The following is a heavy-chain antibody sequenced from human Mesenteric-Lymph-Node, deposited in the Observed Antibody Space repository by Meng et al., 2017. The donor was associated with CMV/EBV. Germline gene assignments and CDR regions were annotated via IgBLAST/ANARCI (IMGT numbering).Heavy chain of an antibody. CDR1: GYSISSGYY. V-gene: IGHV4-38-2*02. J-gene: IGHJ4*02. D-gene: IGHD2-15*01. CDR2: IYHSGST. Sequence: SETLSLTCTVSGYSISSGYYWGWIRQPPGKGLEWIGSIYHSGSTYYNPSLKSRVTISVDTSKNQFSLKLSSVTAADTAVHYCARGSGYCSSSGCSPFDYWGQGTLVTVSS. CDR3: ARGSGYCSSSGCSPFDY.